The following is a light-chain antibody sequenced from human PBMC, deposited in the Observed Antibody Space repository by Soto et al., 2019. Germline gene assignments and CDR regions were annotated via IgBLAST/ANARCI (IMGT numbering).Light chain of an antibody. Sequence: PGERATLSCRASRSISTYLAWYQQKPGQAPRLLISGASSRATGIPDRFSGSGSGTDFTLTISRLEPEDFAVYYCQQYGSSPLTFGQGTRLEIK. CDR1: RSISTY. V-gene: IGKV3-20*01. CDR2: GAS. J-gene: IGKJ5*01. CDR3: QQYGSSPLT.